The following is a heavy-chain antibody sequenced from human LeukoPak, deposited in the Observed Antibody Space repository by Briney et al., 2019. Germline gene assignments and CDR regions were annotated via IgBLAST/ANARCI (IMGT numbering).Heavy chain of an antibody. D-gene: IGHD6-6*01. V-gene: IGHV3-48*01. CDR1: GFTFSSYS. J-gene: IGHJ4*02. Sequence: GESLRLSCAASGFTFSSYSMNWVRQAPGKGLEWVSYISSASNTIYYADSVKGRFTISRDNAKNSLYLQMNSLRAEDTAMYYCARDHLTEYSSSSGFDYWGQGTLVTVSS. CDR3: ARDHLTEYSSSSGFDY. CDR2: ISSASNTI.